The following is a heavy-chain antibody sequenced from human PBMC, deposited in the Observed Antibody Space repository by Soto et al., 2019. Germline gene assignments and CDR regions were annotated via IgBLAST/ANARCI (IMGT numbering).Heavy chain of an antibody. V-gene: IGHV3-23*01. Sequence: EVQLLESGGGLVQPGGSLRLSCAASGFTFSSYAMSWVRQAPGKGLEWVSAISGSGGSTYYADSVKGRFTISRDNSKNTLYLQMTSLRADDTAVYYCAKSLGSNDHTYGYFDYWGQGTLVTVSS. J-gene: IGHJ4*02. CDR1: GFTFSSYA. CDR2: ISGSGGST. CDR3: AKSLGSNDHTYGYFDY. D-gene: IGHD4-4*01.